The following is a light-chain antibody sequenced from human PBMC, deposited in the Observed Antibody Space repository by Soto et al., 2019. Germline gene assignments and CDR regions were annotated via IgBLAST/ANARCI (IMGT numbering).Light chain of an antibody. V-gene: IGKV1-5*03. Sequence: DLQMTQSPSTLSVSVGDRVTITCRATQSVSNWLAWYQQKPGKAPKLLIYKASTLESGVPSRFSGSGSGTEFTLTTSSLQPDDFATYYCQQYNRYSTFGQGTKLEIK. CDR2: KAS. CDR1: QSVSNW. J-gene: IGKJ2*01. CDR3: QQYNRYST.